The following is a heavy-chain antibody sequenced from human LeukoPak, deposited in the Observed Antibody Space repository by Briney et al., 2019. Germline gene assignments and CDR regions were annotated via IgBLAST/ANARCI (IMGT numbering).Heavy chain of an antibody. CDR3: AREERSYQLLYYFDY. CDR2: ISSNGGST. Sequence: GGSLRLSCAASGFTFSSYAMHWVRQAPGKGLEYVSAISSNGGSTYYANSVKGRFTISRDNSKNALHLQMGSLRAGDMAVYYCAREERSYQLLYYFDYWGQGTLVTVSS. CDR1: GFTFSSYA. D-gene: IGHD2-2*01. V-gene: IGHV3-64*01. J-gene: IGHJ4*02.